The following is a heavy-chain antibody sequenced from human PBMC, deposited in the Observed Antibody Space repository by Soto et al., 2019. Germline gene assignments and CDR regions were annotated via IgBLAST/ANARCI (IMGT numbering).Heavy chain of an antibody. CDR1: GYTFTSYA. J-gene: IGHJ4*02. Sequence: ASVKVSCKASGYTFTSYAMHWVRQAPGQRLEWMGWINAGNGNTKYSQKFQGRVTITRDTSASTAYMELSSLRSEDTAVYYCARGITIPTPIDYWGQGTLVTVSS. D-gene: IGHD3-3*01. CDR2: INAGNGNT. V-gene: IGHV1-3*01. CDR3: ARGITIPTPIDY.